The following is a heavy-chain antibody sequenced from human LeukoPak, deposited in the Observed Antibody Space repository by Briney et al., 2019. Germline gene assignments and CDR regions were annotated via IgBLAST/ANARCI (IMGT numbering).Heavy chain of an antibody. Sequence: PGGSLRLSCAASWFTVSSNYMSWARQAPGKGLEWVSVIYSGGSTYYADSVKGRFTISRDNSKSTLYLQMNSLRAEDTAVYYCACTHNYCDSSAYYYEDDYWGQGTLVTVSS. CDR3: ACTHNYCDSSAYYYEDDY. J-gene: IGHJ4*02. V-gene: IGHV3-53*01. D-gene: IGHD3-22*01. CDR1: WFTVSSNY. CDR2: IYSGGST.